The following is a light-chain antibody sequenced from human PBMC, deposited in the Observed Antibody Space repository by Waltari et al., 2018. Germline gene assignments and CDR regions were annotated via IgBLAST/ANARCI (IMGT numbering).Light chain of an antibody. CDR1: QSVSSY. Sequence: EIVLTQSPATLSLSPGERATLPCRASQSVSSYLAWYHQKPGQAPRLLIYDASNRATGIPARFSGSGSGTDFTLTISSLEPEDFAVYYCQQRSNWPPNTFGGGTKVEIK. J-gene: IGKJ4*01. CDR3: QQRSNWPPNT. CDR2: DAS. V-gene: IGKV3-11*01.